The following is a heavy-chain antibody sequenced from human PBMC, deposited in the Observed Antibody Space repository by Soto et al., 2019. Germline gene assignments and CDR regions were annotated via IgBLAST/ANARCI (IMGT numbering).Heavy chain of an antibody. CDR3: AANYRSSYAFLEWLDGFDY. CDR1: GYTFTSYG. CDR2: ISAYNGNT. J-gene: IGHJ4*02. V-gene: IGHV1-18*01. D-gene: IGHD3-3*02. Sequence: GASVKVSCKASGYTFTSYGISWVRQAPGQGLEWMGWISAYNGNTNYAQKLQGRVTMTTDTSTSTAYMELRSLRSDDTAVYYCAANYRSSYAFLEWLDGFDYWGQGTLVTVSS.